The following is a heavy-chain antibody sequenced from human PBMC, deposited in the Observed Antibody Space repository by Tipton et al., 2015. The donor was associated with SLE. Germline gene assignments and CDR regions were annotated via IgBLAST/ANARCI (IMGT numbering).Heavy chain of an antibody. Sequence: TLSLTCSVSGVSISSHSHYWGWIRQPPGKGLEWIGIIYNSGSTYSSPSLKSRVTISVDTSKKQLSLTLSSVTAADTATYYCAAYSGRVWGQGTLVTVSS. CDR2: IYNSGST. J-gene: IGHJ4*02. D-gene: IGHD2-21*01. V-gene: IGHV4-39*07. CDR1: GVSISSHSHY. CDR3: AAYSGRV.